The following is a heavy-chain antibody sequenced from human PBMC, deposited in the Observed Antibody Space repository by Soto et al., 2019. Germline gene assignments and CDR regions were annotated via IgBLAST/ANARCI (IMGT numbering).Heavy chain of an antibody. D-gene: IGHD1-20*01. CDR3: AKGGLTGAADQ. CDR1: GYSFTHYD. V-gene: IGHV1-8*01. Sequence: QVQLVQSGAEVKRPGASVKVSCKASGYSFTHYDINWVRQAPGQGLEWMGWMSPRNGNTDYAQTFQGRVTMTRDASISTAYIELSSLTSADTAVYYCAKGGLTGAADQWGQGTLVIVTS. J-gene: IGHJ4*02. CDR2: MSPRNGNT.